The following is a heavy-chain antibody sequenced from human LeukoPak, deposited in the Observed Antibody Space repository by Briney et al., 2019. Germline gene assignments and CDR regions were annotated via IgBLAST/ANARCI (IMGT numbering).Heavy chain of an antibody. CDR2: IYYSGST. V-gene: IGHV4-39*01. Sequence: ASETLSLTCTVSGGSISSSSYYWGWIRQPPGKGLEWIGSIYYSGSTYYNPSLKSRVTISVDTSKNQFSLKLSSVTAADTAVYYCARRAGFWSGYDAFDIWGQGTMVTVSS. D-gene: IGHD3-3*01. J-gene: IGHJ3*02. CDR1: GGSISSSSYY. CDR3: ARRAGFWSGYDAFDI.